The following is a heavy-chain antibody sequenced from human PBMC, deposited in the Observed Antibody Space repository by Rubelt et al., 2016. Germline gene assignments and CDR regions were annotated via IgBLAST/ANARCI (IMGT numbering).Heavy chain of an antibody. Sequence: QVQLQESGPGLVEPSETLSLTCTVPGGSISSYYWSWIRQPPGKGLEWIGYIYYTGATNSNPSLKSRVTISVDTAKNQFSRSLGAVTAADTAVYYCSREFTNYATYYFDYWGQGTLVTVSS. V-gene: IGHV4-59*12. CDR3: SREFTNYATYYFDY. CDR2: IYYTGAT. D-gene: IGHD2-8*01. J-gene: IGHJ4*02. CDR1: GGSISSYY.